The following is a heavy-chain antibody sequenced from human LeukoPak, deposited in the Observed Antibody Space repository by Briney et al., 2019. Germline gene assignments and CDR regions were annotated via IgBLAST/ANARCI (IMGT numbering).Heavy chain of an antibody. CDR2: IYTSGST. D-gene: IGHD6-13*01. Sequence: PSETLSLTCTVSGGSISSSSYYWGWIRQPPGKGLEWIGRIYTSGSTNYNPSLKSRVTISVDRSKNQFSLKLSSVTAADTAVYYCAREVIAAVKYNWFDPWGQGTMVAVSS. J-gene: IGHJ5*01. CDR3: AREVIAAVKYNWFDP. V-gene: IGHV4-39*07. CDR1: GGSISSSSYY.